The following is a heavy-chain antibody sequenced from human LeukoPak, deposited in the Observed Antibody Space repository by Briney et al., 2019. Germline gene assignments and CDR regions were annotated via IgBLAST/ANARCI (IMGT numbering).Heavy chain of an antibody. D-gene: IGHD3-22*01. CDR3: ARVHYDSSGYYLDYYYYMDV. J-gene: IGHJ6*03. CDR1: GGTFSSYA. Sequence: SVKVSCKASGGTFSSYAISWVRQAPGQGLEWMGGIIPIFGTANYAQKFQGRVTITADKSTSTAYMELSSLRSEDTAVYYCARVHYDSSGYYLDYYYYMDVWGKGTTVTVSS. CDR2: IIPIFGTA. V-gene: IGHV1-69*06.